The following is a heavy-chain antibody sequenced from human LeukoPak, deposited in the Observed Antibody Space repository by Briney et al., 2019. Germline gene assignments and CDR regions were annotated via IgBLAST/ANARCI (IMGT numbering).Heavy chain of an antibody. CDR2: MNPNSGNT. D-gene: IGHD2-15*01. Sequence: GASVKVSCKASGYTFTSYDINWVRQATGQGLEWMGWMNPNSGNTGCAQKFQGRVTMTRNTSISTAYMELSSLRSEDTAVYYCARGLIRRGYCSGGSCYLFWGQGTLVTVSS. CDR1: GYTFTSYD. CDR3: ARGLIRRGYCSGGSCYLF. J-gene: IGHJ4*02. V-gene: IGHV1-8*01.